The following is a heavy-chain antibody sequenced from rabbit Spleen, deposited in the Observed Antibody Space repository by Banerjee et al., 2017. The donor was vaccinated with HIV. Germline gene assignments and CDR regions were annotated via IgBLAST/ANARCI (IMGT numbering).Heavy chain of an antibody. D-gene: IGHD6-1*01. Sequence: QLEESAGGLVQPGGSLKLSCKASGFTLSNYYMNWVRQAPGKGLEWIGYIDPVFGITYYANWVNGRFSISRENAQNTVFLQMTSLTGADTATYFCARGDWIGYGYGTRFNLWGPGTLVTVS. CDR1: GFTLSNYY. CDR3: ARGDWIGYGYGTRFNL. V-gene: IGHV1S7*01. J-gene: IGHJ4*01. CDR2: IDPVFGIT.